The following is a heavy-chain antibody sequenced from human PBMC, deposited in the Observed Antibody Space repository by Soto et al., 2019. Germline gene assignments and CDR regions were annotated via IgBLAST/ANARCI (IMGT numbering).Heavy chain of an antibody. CDR3: ARGGGWGYGDYENHYYYYMDV. J-gene: IGHJ6*03. V-gene: IGHV1-18*01. Sequence: ASVKVSCKASGYTFTSYGISWVRQAPGQGLEWMGWISAYNGNTNYAQKLQGRVTMTTDTSTSTAYMELRSLRSDDTAVYYCARGGGWGYGDYENHYYYYMDVWGKGTTVTVSS. D-gene: IGHD4-17*01. CDR2: ISAYNGNT. CDR1: GYTFTSYG.